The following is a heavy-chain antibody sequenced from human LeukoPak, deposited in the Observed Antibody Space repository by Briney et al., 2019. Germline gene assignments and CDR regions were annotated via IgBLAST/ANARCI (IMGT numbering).Heavy chain of an antibody. V-gene: IGHV1-2*06. D-gene: IGHD3-10*01. CDR3: ARARYYGSGSYYLSDY. J-gene: IGHJ4*02. Sequence: ASVKVSCKASGYTFTGYYMHWVRQAPGKGLEWMGRINPNSGGTNYAQKFQGRVTMTRDTSISTAYMELSRLRSDDTAVYYCARARYYGSGSYYLSDYWGQGTLVTVSS. CDR1: GYTFTGYY. CDR2: INPNSGGT.